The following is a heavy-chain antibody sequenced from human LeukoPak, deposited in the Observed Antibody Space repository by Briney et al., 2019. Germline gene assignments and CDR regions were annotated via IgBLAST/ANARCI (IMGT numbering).Heavy chain of an antibody. CDR3: AKPEGWLRFDAFDI. CDR2: ISGSGGST. CDR1: GFTFSCYA. V-gene: IGHV3-23*01. J-gene: IGHJ3*02. D-gene: IGHD5-12*01. Sequence: PGGSLRLSCAASGFTFSCYAMSWVRQAPGTGLEWVSAISGSGGSTYYADSVKGRFTISRDYSKNTLYLQMNSLSAEDTAVYYPAKPEGWLRFDAFDIWGQGTMVTVSS.